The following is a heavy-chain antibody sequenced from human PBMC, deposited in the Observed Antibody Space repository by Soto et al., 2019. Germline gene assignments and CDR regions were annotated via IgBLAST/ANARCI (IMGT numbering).Heavy chain of an antibody. J-gene: IGHJ6*03. Sequence: SQTLSLTCDISGDSFSINSAAWNWIRQTPSRGLEWLGRTYYRSKWYSNYAISVKSRVTVNPDTFKNQFSLQLNSVTPEDTAVYYCARGSWDDVSGHYYMDVWGKGTTVTVSS. CDR1: GDSFSINSAA. CDR3: ARGSWDDVSGHYYMDV. D-gene: IGHD1-1*01. CDR2: TYYRSKWYS. V-gene: IGHV6-1*01.